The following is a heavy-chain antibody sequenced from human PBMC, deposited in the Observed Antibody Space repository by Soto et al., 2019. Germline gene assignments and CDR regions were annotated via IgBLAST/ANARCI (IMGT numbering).Heavy chain of an antibody. J-gene: IGHJ3*02. CDR1: GFTFSNYA. D-gene: IGHD1-1*01. CDR3: AKDFVAYNRIYDPFDI. CDR2: IGGDAST. Sequence: GGSLRLSCAASGFTFSNYAMNWVRQTPGRGLEWVSVIGGDASTHYADSVKGRFTVSRDNSKNTLYLQMDSLRAEDTAVYYCAKDFVAYNRIYDPFDIWGQGTMVTVSS. V-gene: IGHV3-23*01.